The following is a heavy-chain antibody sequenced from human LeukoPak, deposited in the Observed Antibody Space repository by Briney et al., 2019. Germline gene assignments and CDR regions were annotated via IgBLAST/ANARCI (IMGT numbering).Heavy chain of an antibody. D-gene: IGHD6-19*01. CDR1: GFTFSSFW. CDR2: INPDGSTT. J-gene: IGHJ4*02. CDR3: AHSWLPTGD. Sequence: PGGSLRLSCGAYGFTFSSFWMHWVRQAPGKGLVWVSLINPDGSTTNYADSVKGRFTVSRDNAKNTLYLQMNGLRAEDTAVYYCAHSWLPTGDWGQGTLVTVSS. V-gene: IGHV3-74*01.